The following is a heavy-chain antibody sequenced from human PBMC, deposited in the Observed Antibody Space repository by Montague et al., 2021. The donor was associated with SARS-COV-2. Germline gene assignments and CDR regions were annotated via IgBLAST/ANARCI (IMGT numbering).Heavy chain of an antibody. J-gene: IGHJ4*02. D-gene: IGHD6-6*01. V-gene: IGHV4-59*01. Sequence: SETLSLTCTASGGSISSYYWSWIRQPPGKGLEWIGYIYYSGSTNYNPSLKSRVTISVDTSKNQFSLKLSSVTAADTAVYYCARWGLYSSSAGGYDYWGQGTLVTVSS. CDR3: ARWGLYSSSAGGYDY. CDR2: IYYSGST. CDR1: GGSISSYY.